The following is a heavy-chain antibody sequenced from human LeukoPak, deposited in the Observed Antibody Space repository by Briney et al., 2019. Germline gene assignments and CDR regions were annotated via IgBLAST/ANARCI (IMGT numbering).Heavy chain of an antibody. J-gene: IGHJ3*02. CDR3: ARSTLVVPGAFGI. CDR1: GFTFSSYS. Sequence: GGSLRLSCAASGFTFSSYSMNWVRQAPGKGLEWVSSISSSSSYIYYADSVKGRFTISRDNAKNSLYLQMNSLRAEDTAVYYCARSTLVVPGAFGIWGQGTMVTVSS. V-gene: IGHV3-21*01. D-gene: IGHD3-22*01. CDR2: ISSSSSYI.